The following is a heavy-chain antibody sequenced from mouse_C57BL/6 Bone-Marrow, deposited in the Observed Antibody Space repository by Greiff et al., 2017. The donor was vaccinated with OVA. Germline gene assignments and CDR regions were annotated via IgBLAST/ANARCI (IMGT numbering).Heavy chain of an antibody. J-gene: IGHJ1*03. V-gene: IGHV5-4*01. CDR3: AREGVWYFDV. CDR1: GFTFSSYA. CDR2: ISDGGSYT. Sequence: EVKLVESGGGLVKPGGSLKLSCAASGFTFSSYAMSWVRQTPEKRLEWVATISDGGSYTYYPDNVKGRFTISRDNAKNNLYLQMSHLKSEDTAMCYCAREGVWYFDVWGTGTTVTVSS.